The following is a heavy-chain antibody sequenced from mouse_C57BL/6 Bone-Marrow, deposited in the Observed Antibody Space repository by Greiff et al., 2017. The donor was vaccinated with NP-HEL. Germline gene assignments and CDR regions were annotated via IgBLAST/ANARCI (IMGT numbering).Heavy chain of an antibody. J-gene: IGHJ2*01. Sequence: VQLQQPGAELVKPGASVKLSCTASGFNFTDYYMHWVKQRTEQGLEWIGRIDPEDGGTKYAAKFQGKATITADTSSNTAYLQLSSLTSEDTAVYYCARALDRSGFDYWGQGTTLTVSS. CDR3: ARALDRSGFDY. CDR2: IDPEDGGT. D-gene: IGHD3-2*02. CDR1: GFNFTDYY. V-gene: IGHV14-2*01.